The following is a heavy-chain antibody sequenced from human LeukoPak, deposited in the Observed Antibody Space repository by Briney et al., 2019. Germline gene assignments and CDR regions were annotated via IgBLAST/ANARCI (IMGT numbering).Heavy chain of an antibody. CDR2: IYYSGST. CDR3: ASDRPWDFGAFDI. D-gene: IGHD3-3*01. Sequence: SETLSLTCTVSGGSISSGDYYWSWIRQPPGKGLEWIGYIYYSGSTYYNPSLMSRVTISVDTSKNQFSLKLSSVTAADTAVYYCASDRPWDFGAFDIWGQGTMVTVSS. J-gene: IGHJ3*02. V-gene: IGHV4-30-4*08. CDR1: GGSISSGDYY.